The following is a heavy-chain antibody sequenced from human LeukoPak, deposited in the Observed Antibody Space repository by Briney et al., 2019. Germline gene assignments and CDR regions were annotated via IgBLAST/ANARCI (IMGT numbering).Heavy chain of an antibody. V-gene: IGHV1-8*03. D-gene: IGHD3-10*01. Sequence: ASVKVSCKASGYTFTSYDINWVRQATGQGLEWMGWMNPNSGNTDYAQKFQGRVTITRNTSISTAYMELSSLRSEDTAVYYCARGPRITMVRGGQWYYYMDVWGKGTTVTIYS. J-gene: IGHJ6*03. CDR1: GYTFTSYD. CDR3: ARGPRITMVRGGQWYYYMDV. CDR2: MNPNSGNT.